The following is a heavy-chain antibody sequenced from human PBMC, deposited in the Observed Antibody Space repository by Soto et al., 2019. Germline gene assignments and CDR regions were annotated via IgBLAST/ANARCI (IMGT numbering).Heavy chain of an antibody. CDR1: GFNFSKFG. V-gene: IGHV3-33*07. Sequence: QAHLVESGGRVVQPGRSLRLSCAASGFNFSKFGMYWVRQAPGKGLEWVAAIWYDGSQKYYADSVKGRFTISRDNSNNTLYLQMSSLRAEDTAVYYCAKEVWGLYTFGRPLDNWGHGTLVTVSS. J-gene: IGHJ4*01. CDR2: IWYDGSQK. D-gene: IGHD3-16*01. CDR3: AKEVWGLYTFGRPLDN.